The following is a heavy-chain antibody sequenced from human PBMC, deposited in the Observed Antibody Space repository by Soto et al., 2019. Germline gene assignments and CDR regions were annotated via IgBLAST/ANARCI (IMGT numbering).Heavy chain of an antibody. V-gene: IGHV3-9*01. D-gene: IGHD2-2*01. CDR1: GFTFDDYA. J-gene: IGHJ3*02. Sequence: EVQLVESGGGLVQPGRSLRLSCAASGFTFDDYAMHWVRQAPGKGLEWVSGISWNSGSIGYADSVKGRFTISRDNAKNSLYVQMNSLSAEDTALYYCAKDLSLLDHLLSDAFDISGQGTMVTVSS. CDR2: ISWNSGSI. CDR3: AKDLSLLDHLLSDAFDI.